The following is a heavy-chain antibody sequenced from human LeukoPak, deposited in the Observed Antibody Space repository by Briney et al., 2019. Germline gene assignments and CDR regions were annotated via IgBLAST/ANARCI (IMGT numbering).Heavy chain of an antibody. D-gene: IGHD5-18*01. CDR3: ARETGYAYGRAPLDY. Sequence: GASVKVSCKASGHTFTSYDISWVRQAPGQGLEWMGGIIPMSGTVNNAQKFQGRVTITADKSTGTAYMELSSLRSDDTAVYYCARETGYAYGRAPLDYWGQGTLVTVSS. CDR2: IIPMSGTV. CDR1: GHTFTSYD. J-gene: IGHJ4*02. V-gene: IGHV1-69*06.